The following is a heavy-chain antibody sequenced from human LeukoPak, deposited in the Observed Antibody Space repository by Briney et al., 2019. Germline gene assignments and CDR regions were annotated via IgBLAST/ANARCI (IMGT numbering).Heavy chain of an antibody. CDR2: INPNSGVT. D-gene: IGHD6-19*01. CDR1: GYTFTAYY. J-gene: IGHJ4*02. V-gene: IGHV1-2*02. CDR3: ARGGNSGWRTPNDDY. Sequence: ASVNVSCKASGYTFTAYYMHWVRQAPGQGLEWMGWINPNSGVTNYAQKFQGRVTMTRDTSISTAYMELRSLRSDDTAVYYCARGGNSGWRTPNDDYWGQGTLVTVSS.